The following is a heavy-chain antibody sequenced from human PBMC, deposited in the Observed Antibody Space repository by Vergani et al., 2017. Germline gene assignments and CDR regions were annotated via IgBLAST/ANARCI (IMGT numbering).Heavy chain of an antibody. CDR1: GFTFSSYT. D-gene: IGHD2-2*02. J-gene: IGHJ4*02. CDR2: ISHDGTNK. CDR3: ARDGYTGYIDY. V-gene: IGHV3-30-3*01. Sequence: QVQLVESGGGVVQPGRSPRLSCAASGFTFSSYTMHWVRQAPGKGLEWVAVISHDGTNKYYADSVKGRFTISRDNSKNTLYLQMNSLRAEDTAVYYCARDGYTGYIDYWGRGWLVTVDS.